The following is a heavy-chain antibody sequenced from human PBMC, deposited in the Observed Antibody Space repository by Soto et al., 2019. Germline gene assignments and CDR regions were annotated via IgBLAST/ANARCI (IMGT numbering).Heavy chain of an antibody. CDR2: IGSSERSR. CDR1: GFSFSDYY. D-gene: IGHD2-21*02. J-gene: IGHJ5*02. V-gene: IGHV3-11*01. Sequence: QVQLVESGGGVVKPGGSLRLSCAASGFSFSDYYMSWVRQAPGQRLEWVSYIGSSERSRYYADSVRGRFTISRDNAKNSLYLQMNSLRVEDTAVYYCVTDRVTQGDDWFDPWGQGTLVTVSS. CDR3: VTDRVTQGDDWFDP.